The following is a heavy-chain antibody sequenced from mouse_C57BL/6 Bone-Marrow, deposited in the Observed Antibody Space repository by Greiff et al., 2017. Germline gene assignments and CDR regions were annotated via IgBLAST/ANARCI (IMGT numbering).Heavy chain of an antibody. CDR2: IDPENGDT. J-gene: IGHJ2*01. CDR1: GFNIKDDY. V-gene: IGHV14-4*01. D-gene: IGHD1-1*01. Sequence: EVQLQQSGAELVRPGASVKLSCTASGFNIKDDYMHWVKQRPEQGLEWIGWIDPENGDTEYASKFQGKATITADTSSNTAYLQLSSLTSEDTAVYYCTTELLRGYFDYWGQGTTLTVSS. CDR3: TTELLRGYFDY.